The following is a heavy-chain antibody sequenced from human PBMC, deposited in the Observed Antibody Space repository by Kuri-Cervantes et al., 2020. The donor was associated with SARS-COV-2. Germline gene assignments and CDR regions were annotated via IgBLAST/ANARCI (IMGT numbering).Heavy chain of an antibody. CDR1: GYTFTTYY. D-gene: IGHD2-2*01. J-gene: IGHJ3*02. CDR2: INPSGGST. V-gene: IGHV1-46*03. CDR3: ARGGLVTAASDAFDI. Sequence: ASVKVSCKASGYTFTTYYMHWVRQAPGQGLEWMGIINPSGGSTSYAQKFQGRVTMTRDTSTSTVYMQLSSLRSEDTAVYYCARGGLVTAASDAFDIWGQGTMVTVSS.